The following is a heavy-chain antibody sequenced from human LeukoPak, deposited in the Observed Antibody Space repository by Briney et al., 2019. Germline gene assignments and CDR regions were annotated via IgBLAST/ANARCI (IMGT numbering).Heavy chain of an antibody. D-gene: IGHD2-2*01. CDR3: ARSLGYCSSTSCYYYYGMDV. V-gene: IGHV1-2*02. CDR1: GYTFTGYY. CDR2: VNPNSGGT. J-gene: IGHJ6*02. Sequence: ASVKVSCKASGYTFTGYYMHWVRQAPGQGLEWMGWVNPNSGGTNYAQKFQGRVTMTRDTSISTAYMELSRLRSDDTAVYYCARSLGYCSSTSCYYYYGMDVWGQGTTVTVSS.